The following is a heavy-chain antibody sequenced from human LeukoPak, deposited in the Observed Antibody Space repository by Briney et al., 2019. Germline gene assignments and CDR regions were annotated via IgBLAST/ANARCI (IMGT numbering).Heavy chain of an antibody. J-gene: IGHJ2*01. CDR2: ISRSGNT. D-gene: IGHD3-10*01. V-gene: IGHV4/OR15-8*02. Sequence: NTSETLSLTCAVSGASVSSDDWWDWVRQSPGKGLEWIGEISRSGNTIYNPPLKGRVTLSIDTSMNQFSLKLSSVTAADTAVYYCARDTSSGSGNQISWFFDLWGRGTLVTVSS. CDR3: ARDTSSGSGNQISWFFDL. CDR1: GASVSSDDW.